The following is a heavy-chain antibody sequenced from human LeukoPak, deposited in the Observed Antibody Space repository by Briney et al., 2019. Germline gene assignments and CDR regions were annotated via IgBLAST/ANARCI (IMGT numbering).Heavy chain of an antibody. CDR1: GFTFSSYW. V-gene: IGHV3-30-3*01. J-gene: IGHJ3*02. CDR3: ARDPGVLRFLEWSDAFDI. CDR2: ISYDGSNK. D-gene: IGHD3-3*01. Sequence: GGSLRLSCAASGFTFSSYWMSWVRQAPGKGLEWVAVISYDGSNKYYADSVKGRFTISRDNSKNTLYLQMNSLRAEDTAVYYCARDPGVLRFLEWSDAFDIWGQGTMVTVSS.